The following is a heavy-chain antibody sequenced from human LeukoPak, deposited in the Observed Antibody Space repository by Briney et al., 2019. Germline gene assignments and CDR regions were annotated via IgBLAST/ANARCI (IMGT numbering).Heavy chain of an antibody. J-gene: IGHJ4*02. CDR2: ISSSSSYI. D-gene: IGHD2-2*01. Sequence: GGSLRLSCAASGFTFSSYSMNWVRQAPGKGLEWVSSISSSSSYIYYADSVKGRFTISRDNSKNTLYLQMNSLRAEDTAVYYCARENSVPAAFDYWGQGTLVTVSS. V-gene: IGHV3-21*01. CDR1: GFTFSSYS. CDR3: ARENSVPAAFDY.